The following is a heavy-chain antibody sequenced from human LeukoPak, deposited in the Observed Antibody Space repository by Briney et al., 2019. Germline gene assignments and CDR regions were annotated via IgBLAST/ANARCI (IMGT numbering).Heavy chain of an antibody. Sequence: GGSLRLSCAASGFTFSSYAMSWVRQAPGKGLEWVSAISGSGGSTYYADSVKGRFTISRDNSKNTLYLQMNSLRAEDTAVYYCAKDPPVVSSSWYSLTYFQHWGQGTLVTVST. CDR2: ISGSGGST. D-gene: IGHD6-13*01. V-gene: IGHV3-23*01. CDR3: AKDPPVVSSSWYSLTYFQH. CDR1: GFTFSSYA. J-gene: IGHJ1*01.